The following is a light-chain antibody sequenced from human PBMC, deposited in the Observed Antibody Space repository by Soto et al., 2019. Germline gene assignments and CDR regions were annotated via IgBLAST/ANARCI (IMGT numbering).Light chain of an antibody. Sequence: QSALTQPRSVSGSPGQSVTISCTGTSSDVGDYDYVSWFQQHPGKALKVMIYDVSERPSGVPDRFSGSKSGNTASLTISGLQAEDEADYYCCSYAGSYTGVFGGGTKLTVL. V-gene: IGLV2-11*01. J-gene: IGLJ2*01. CDR1: SSDVGDYDY. CDR2: DVS. CDR3: CSYAGSYTGV.